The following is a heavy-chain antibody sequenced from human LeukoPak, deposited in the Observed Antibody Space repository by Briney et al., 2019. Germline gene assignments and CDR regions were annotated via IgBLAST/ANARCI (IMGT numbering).Heavy chain of an antibody. D-gene: IGHD3-10*01. CDR3: AKRRFGELFSPFDY. Sequence: GGSLRLSCAASGFTFSNHAVSWVRQAPGKGLEWVSVISDSGSDTYYADSVKGRFTISRDNSKNTLYLQMNSLRAEDTAVYYCAKRRFGELFSPFDYWGQGTLVTVSS. CDR2: ISDSGSDT. CDR1: GFTFSNHA. V-gene: IGHV3-23*01. J-gene: IGHJ4*02.